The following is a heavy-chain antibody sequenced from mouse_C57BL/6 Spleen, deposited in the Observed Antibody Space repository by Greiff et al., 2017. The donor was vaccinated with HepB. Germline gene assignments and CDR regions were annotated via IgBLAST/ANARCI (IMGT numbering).Heavy chain of an antibody. J-gene: IGHJ4*01. CDR3: ATLYYYYAMDY. V-gene: IGHV5-17*01. CDR1: GFTFSDYG. D-gene: IGHD1-1*01. CDR2: ISSGSSTI. Sequence: EVKLVESGGGLVKPGGSLKLSCAASGFTFSDYGMHWVRQAPEKGLEWVAYISSGSSTIYYADTVKGRFTNSRDNAKNTLFLQMTSLRSEDTAMYYCATLYYYYAMDYWGQGTSVTVSS.